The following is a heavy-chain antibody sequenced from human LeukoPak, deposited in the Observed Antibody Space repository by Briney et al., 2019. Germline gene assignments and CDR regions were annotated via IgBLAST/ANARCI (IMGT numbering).Heavy chain of an antibody. D-gene: IGHD3-10*01. V-gene: IGHV3-23*01. CDR2: ISSSGGST. CDR1: GFTFSNYA. Sequence: GGSPRLSCAASGFTFSNYAMSWVRQAPGQGLEWVSTISSSGGSTYYADSLKGRFTISRDYSKNTLFLQMNSLRAEDTAVYYCAKDHDGSESYYGHWGQGTLVTVSS. J-gene: IGHJ4*02. CDR3: AKDHDGSESYYGH.